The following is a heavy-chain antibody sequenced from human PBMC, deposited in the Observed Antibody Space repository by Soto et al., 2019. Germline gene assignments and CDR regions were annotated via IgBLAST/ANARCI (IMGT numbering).Heavy chain of an antibody. CDR2: ISWNSGSI. V-gene: IGHV3-9*01. CDR3: AKIGDYSSSSEVDY. D-gene: IGHD6-6*01. Sequence: PGGSLRLSCAASGFTFDDYAMHWVRQAPGKGLEWASGISWNSGSIGYADSVKGRFTISRDNAKNSLYLQMNSLRAEDTALYYCAKIGDYSSSSEVDYWGQGTLVTVSS. CDR1: GFTFDDYA. J-gene: IGHJ4*02.